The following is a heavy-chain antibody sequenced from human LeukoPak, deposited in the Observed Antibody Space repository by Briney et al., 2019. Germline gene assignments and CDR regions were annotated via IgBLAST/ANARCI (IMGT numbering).Heavy chain of an antibody. J-gene: IGHJ4*02. D-gene: IGHD5-18*01. CDR2: IYPGDSDT. CDR1: GYSFTSYW. V-gene: IGHV5-51*01. CDR3: ARSIYSYGYYFDY. Sequence: PGESLKISCKGSGYSFTSYWIGWVRQMPGKGLEWIGIIYPGDSDTRYSPSFQGQVTISADKSISTAYLQWSSLKASDTAMYYCARSIYSYGYYFDYWGQGTLVTVSS.